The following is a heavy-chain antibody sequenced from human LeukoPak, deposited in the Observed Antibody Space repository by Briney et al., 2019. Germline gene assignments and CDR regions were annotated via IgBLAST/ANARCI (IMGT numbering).Heavy chain of an antibody. CDR2: IYYSGST. CDR1: GGSISSRTYY. J-gene: IGHJ4*02. V-gene: IGHV4-39*01. CDR3: ARLEGRLGRTGWYYFDY. Sequence: SETLSLTCTVSGGSISSRTYYWGWIRQPPGKGLEWIGTIYYSGSTYYNPSLKSRVTISVDTSKNQFSLKLTSVTAADTALYYCARLEGRLGRTGWYYFDYWGQGTLVTVSS. D-gene: IGHD1-1*01.